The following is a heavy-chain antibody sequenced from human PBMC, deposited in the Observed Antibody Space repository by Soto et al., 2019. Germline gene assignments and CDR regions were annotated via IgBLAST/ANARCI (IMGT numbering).Heavy chain of an antibody. CDR1: GDSISSNSHY. CDR2: IYYSGST. CDR3: ARDGYGDYRSGFGY. D-gene: IGHD4-17*01. Sequence: SETLSLTCTFSGDSISSNSHYWGWIRQPPGKGLEWIGSIYYSGSTYYNPSLKSRVTITVDTSKNQFSLKLSSVTAADTAVYYCARDGYGDYRSGFGYWGQGTLVTVSS. J-gene: IGHJ4*02. V-gene: IGHV4-39*01.